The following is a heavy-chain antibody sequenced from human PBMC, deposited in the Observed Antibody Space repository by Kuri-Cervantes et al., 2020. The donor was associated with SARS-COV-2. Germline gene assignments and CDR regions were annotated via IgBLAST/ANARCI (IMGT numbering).Heavy chain of an antibody. V-gene: IGHV3-23*01. D-gene: IGHD6-6*01. CDR3: AKDGRLIAARLLRPGQTYFDY. Sequence: GGSLRLSCAASGFTFSSYAMSWVRQAPGKGLEWVSAISGSGGSTYYADSVKGRFTISRDNSKNTLYLQMNSLRAEDTAVYYCAKDGRLIAARLLRPGQTYFDYWGQGTLVTVSS. CDR1: GFTFSSYA. J-gene: IGHJ4*02. CDR2: ISGSGGST.